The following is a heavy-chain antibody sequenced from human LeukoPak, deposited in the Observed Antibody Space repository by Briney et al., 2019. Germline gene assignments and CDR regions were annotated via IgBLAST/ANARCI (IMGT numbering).Heavy chain of an antibody. D-gene: IGHD2-15*01. CDR3: ARVRYCSGGSCYQAYFDY. CDR1: GGSISSGGYY. J-gene: IGHJ4*02. Sequence: SETLSLTCTVSGGSISSGGYYWSWIRQHPGKGLEWIGYIYYSGSTYYNPSLKSRVTISVDTSKNQFSLKLSSVTAADTAVYYCARVRYCSGGSCYQAYFDYWGQGTLVTVSS. V-gene: IGHV4-31*03. CDR2: IYYSGST.